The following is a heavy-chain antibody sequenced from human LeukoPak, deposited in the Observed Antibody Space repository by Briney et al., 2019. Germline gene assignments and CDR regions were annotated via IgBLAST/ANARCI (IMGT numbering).Heavy chain of an antibody. Sequence: GGSLRLSCAASGFTFSSSAMSWIRQAPGKGLEWVSAISNNGGYTYYADSVQGRFTISRDNSKSTLCLQMNSLRAEDTAVYYCAKQLGYCSDGSCYFPYWGQGTLVTVSS. CDR2: ISNNGGYT. V-gene: IGHV3-23*01. CDR1: GFTFSSSA. CDR3: AKQLGYCSDGSCYFPY. D-gene: IGHD2-15*01. J-gene: IGHJ4*02.